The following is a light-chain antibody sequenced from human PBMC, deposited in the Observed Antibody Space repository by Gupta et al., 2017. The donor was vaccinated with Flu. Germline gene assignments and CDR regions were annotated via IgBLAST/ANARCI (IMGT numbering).Light chain of an antibody. CDR1: SSDVGGYNY. Sequence: QSALTQPRSVSESPGQSVTISCAGTSSDVGGYNYVSWYQQNPGKAPKLMIYDVSTRPSGVPDRFSGSKSGNTASLTISGLQAEDEADYYCYSFAGTYTMWVFGGGTELTVL. V-gene: IGLV2-11*01. CDR2: DVS. J-gene: IGLJ3*02. CDR3: YSFAGTYTMWV.